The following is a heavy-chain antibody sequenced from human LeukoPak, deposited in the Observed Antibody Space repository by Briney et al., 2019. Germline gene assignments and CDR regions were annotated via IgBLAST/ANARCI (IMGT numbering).Heavy chain of an antibody. V-gene: IGHV3-66*01. CDR2: IYSGGST. D-gene: IGHD3-16*01. CDR1: GFTVSSNY. CDR3: ARDDALGDNALDI. Sequence: PGGSLRLSCAASGFTVSSNYMSWVRQAPGKGLEWVSVIYSGGSTYYADSVKGRFTISRDNSKNTLYLQMNSLRAEDTAVYYCARDDALGDNALDIWGQGTMVTVSS. J-gene: IGHJ3*02.